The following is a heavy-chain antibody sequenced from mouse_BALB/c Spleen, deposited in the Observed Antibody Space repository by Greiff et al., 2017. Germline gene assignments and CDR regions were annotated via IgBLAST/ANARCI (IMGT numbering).Heavy chain of an antibody. Sequence: DVKLVESGGGLVQPGGSRKLSCAASGFTFSSFGMHWVRQAPEKGLEWVAYISSGSSTIYYADTVKGRFTISRDNPKNTLFLQMTSLRSEDTAMYYCARSDGNYPFAYWGQGTLVTVSA. V-gene: IGHV5-17*02. CDR3: ARSDGNYPFAY. D-gene: IGHD2-1*01. CDR1: GFTFSSFG. CDR2: ISSGSSTI. J-gene: IGHJ3*01.